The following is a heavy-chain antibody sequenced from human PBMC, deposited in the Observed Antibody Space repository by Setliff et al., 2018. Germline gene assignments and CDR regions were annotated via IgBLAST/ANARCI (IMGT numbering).Heavy chain of an antibody. CDR2: ISWDGVSA. V-gene: IGHV3-43*01. D-gene: IGHD4-17*01. CDR3: ARAIGDYVMDS. CDR1: GFTFDDHT. J-gene: IGHJ4*02. Sequence: PGGSLRLSCEASGFTFDDHTMHWVCQAPGRGLEWISIISWDGVSAEYAASVRGRFAIARDNSKNILYLQMNSLRRDDTALYFCARAIGDYVMDSWGQGTLVTVSS.